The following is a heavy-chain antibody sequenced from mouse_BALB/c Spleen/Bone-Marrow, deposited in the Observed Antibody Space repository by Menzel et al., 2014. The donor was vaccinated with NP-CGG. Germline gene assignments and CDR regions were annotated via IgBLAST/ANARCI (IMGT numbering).Heavy chain of an antibody. J-gene: IGHJ3*01. Sequence: EVQGVESGPGLVKPSQSLSLTCIVTGYSITRDYSWNWIRQFPGNKLEWMGYISYSGSTTYNPSLESRISITRDTSKNQFFLQLNSVTTEDTATCYCARSSSYDYDVGFAYWGQGTLVTVSA. V-gene: IGHV3-2*02. CDR3: ARSSSYDYDVGFAY. CDR2: ISYSGST. D-gene: IGHD2-4*01. CDR1: GYSITRDYS.